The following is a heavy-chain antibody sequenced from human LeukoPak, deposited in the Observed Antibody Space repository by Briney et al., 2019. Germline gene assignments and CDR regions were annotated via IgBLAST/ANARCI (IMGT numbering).Heavy chain of an antibody. CDR3: ARDKIVGATTSFDY. CDR2: ISSSSSYI. D-gene: IGHD1-26*01. Sequence: GGSLRLSCAASGFTFSSYSMNWVCQAPGKGLEWVSSISSSSSYIYYADSVKGRFTISRDNAKNSLYLQMNSPRAEDTAVYYCARDKIVGATTSFDYWGQGTLVTVSS. J-gene: IGHJ4*02. CDR1: GFTFSSYS. V-gene: IGHV3-21*01.